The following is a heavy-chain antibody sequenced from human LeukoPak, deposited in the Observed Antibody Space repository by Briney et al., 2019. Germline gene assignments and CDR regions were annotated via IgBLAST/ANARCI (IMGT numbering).Heavy chain of an antibody. V-gene: IGHV3-53*01. J-gene: IGHJ4*02. Sequence: PGGSLILSCAASGFTVSSNYMSWVRQAPGKGLEWVSVIYSGGSTYYADSVKGRFTISRDNSKNTLHLQMNSLRAEDTAVYYCASMVRGGGPYDYWGQGTLVTVSS. CDR1: GFTVSSNY. CDR2: IYSGGST. CDR3: ASMVRGGGPYDY. D-gene: IGHD3-10*01.